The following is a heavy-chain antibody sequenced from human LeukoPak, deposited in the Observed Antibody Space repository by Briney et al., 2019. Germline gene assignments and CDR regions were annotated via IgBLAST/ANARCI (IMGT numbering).Heavy chain of an antibody. J-gene: IGHJ3*02. CDR1: GGTFSSYA. V-gene: IGHV1-46*01. Sequence: ASVKVSCKASGGTFSSYAISWVRQAPGQGLEWMGIVNPGGDSTNYAQDFQGRLTLTGDTSTSTVYMELSSLRSEDTAVYYCARVRDGYNDAYDIWGQGTMVTVTS. D-gene: IGHD5-24*01. CDR2: VNPGGDST. CDR3: ARVRDGYNDAYDI.